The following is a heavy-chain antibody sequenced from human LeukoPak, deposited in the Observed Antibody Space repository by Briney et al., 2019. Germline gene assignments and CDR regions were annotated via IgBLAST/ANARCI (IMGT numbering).Heavy chain of an antibody. Sequence: PSQTLSLTCSVSGGSISSSNYYWSWIRQPAGKGLEWIGRIYTSESTNYNPSLKSRVTISVDTSRNQFSLKLSSVTAADTAVYYCARGLWFGDENPPYFDYWGQGILVTVSS. CDR2: IYTSEST. D-gene: IGHD3-10*01. J-gene: IGHJ4*02. V-gene: IGHV4-61*02. CDR1: GGSISSSNYY. CDR3: ARGLWFGDENPPYFDY.